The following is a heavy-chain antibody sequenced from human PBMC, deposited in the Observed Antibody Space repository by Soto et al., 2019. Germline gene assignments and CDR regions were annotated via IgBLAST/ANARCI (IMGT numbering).Heavy chain of an antibody. V-gene: IGHV3-15*07. J-gene: IGHJ4*02. CDR3: DADLPGVMTSWGFDY. Sequence: EVQLVESGGGFVEPGGSLRLSCVGSGLTLSHACMTWVRQAPGKGLEWVGRIKTKVEGGKIDYAAPVKGSFSVSRDDSENTFYLHMSSLNSEDKDMYDCDADLPGVMTSWGFDYWGQGNLVTVSS. D-gene: IGHD3-16*01. CDR2: IKTKVEGGKI. CDR1: GLTLSHAC.